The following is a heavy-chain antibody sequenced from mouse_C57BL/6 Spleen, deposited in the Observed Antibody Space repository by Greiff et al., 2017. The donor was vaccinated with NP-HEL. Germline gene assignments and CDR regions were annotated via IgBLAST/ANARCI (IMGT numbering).Heavy chain of an antibody. CDR1: VYTFPASN. CDR3: ARTPITTVVEGYYFDY. V-gene: IGHV1-22*01. J-gene: IGHJ2*01. D-gene: IGHD1-1*01. Sequence: HLPPSVPALLQPGASVPLSCPSSVYTFPASNLPLVHPTHGKSLEWIGYINPNNGGTSYNQKFKGKATLTVNKSSSTAYMELRSLTSEDSAVYYCARTPITTVVEGYYFDYWGQGTTLTVSS. CDR2: INPNNGGT.